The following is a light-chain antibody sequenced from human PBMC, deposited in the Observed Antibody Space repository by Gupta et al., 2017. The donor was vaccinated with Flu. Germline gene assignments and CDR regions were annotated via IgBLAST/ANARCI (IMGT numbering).Light chain of an antibody. CDR3: CSSAGTTQV. J-gene: IGLJ1*01. V-gene: IGLV2-11*01. CDR2: GVT. Sequence: QSVSISCTVNTSDGGDYDVVSWYQHHPTTPNKLLFYGVTRRPSGFPDRFSGSKADTTASLTISGLQPDDEADYYCCSSAGTTQVFGTGTTLIV. CDR1: TSDGGDYDV.